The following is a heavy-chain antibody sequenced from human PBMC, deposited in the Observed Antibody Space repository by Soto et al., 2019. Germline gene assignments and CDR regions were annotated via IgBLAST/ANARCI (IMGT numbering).Heavy chain of an antibody. J-gene: IGHJ5*02. CDR2: MYYSETT. D-gene: IGHD6-13*01. V-gene: IGHV4-59*01. Sequence: NPSETLSLTCTVSGASINDFYWSWIRQTPGKGLEWVGFMYYSETTKYNPSLKGRVNMSLDTSKNQVSLHLKSVTAADTAVYYCARANSSTWYKLEYKWFDPGGQGTQVTVSS. CDR1: GASINDFY. CDR3: ARANSSTWYKLEYKWFDP.